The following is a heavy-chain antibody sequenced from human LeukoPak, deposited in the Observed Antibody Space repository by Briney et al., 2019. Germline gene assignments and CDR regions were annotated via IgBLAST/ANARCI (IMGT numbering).Heavy chain of an antibody. CDR2: INHSGST. D-gene: IGHD3-16*01. J-gene: IGHJ4*02. V-gene: IGHV4-34*01. CDR1: GYSISSGYY. CDR3: ARGLSNSRRTLLGLDY. Sequence: PSETLSLTCAVSGYSISSGYYWRWIRQPPGKGLEWIGEINHSGSTNYNPSLKSRVTISVDTSKNQFSLKLSSVTAADTAVYYCARGLSNSRRTLLGLDYWGQGTPVTVSS.